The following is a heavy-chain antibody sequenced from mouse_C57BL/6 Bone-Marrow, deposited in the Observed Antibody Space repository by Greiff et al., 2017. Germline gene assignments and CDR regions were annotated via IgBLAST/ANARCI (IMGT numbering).Heavy chain of an antibody. Sequence: VQLKESGGDLVKPGGSLKLSCAASGFTFSSYGMSWVRQTPDKRLEWVATISSGGSYTYYPDSVKGRFTISRDNAKNTLYLQMSSLKSEDTAMYYCARRGGGFDYWGQGTTLTVSS. CDR3: ARRGGGFDY. J-gene: IGHJ2*01. CDR2: ISSGGSYT. CDR1: GFTFSSYG. V-gene: IGHV5-6*01.